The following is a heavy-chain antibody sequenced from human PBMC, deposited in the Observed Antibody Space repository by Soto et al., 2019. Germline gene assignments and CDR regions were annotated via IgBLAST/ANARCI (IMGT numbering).Heavy chain of an antibody. CDR1: GGSISSYY. Sequence: QVQLQESGPGLVKPSETLSLTCTVSGGSISSYYWSWIRQPPGKGLEWIGYIYYSGSTNYNPSLKSRVTISVDTSKNQFPLTLGSVTAADTAVYYCARLRITMVRGASFDPWGQGTLVTVSS. CDR3: ARLRITMVRGASFDP. D-gene: IGHD3-10*01. J-gene: IGHJ5*02. CDR2: IYYSGST. V-gene: IGHV4-59*08.